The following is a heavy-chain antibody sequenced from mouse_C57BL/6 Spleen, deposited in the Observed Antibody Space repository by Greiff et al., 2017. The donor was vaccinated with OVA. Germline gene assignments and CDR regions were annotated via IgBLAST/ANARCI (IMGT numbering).Heavy chain of an antibody. CDR3: ARLPAQATGY. J-gene: IGHJ2*01. CDR2: INPYNGGS. Sequence: VQLKESGPVLVKPGASVKMSCKASGYTFTDYYMNWVKQSHGKSLEWFGVINPYNGGSSYNQEFKGKATLTVDKSSSTAYMELNSLTSEDSAVYYCARLPAQATGYWGQGTTLTVSS. D-gene: IGHD3-2*02. CDR1: GYTFTDYY. V-gene: IGHV1-19*01.